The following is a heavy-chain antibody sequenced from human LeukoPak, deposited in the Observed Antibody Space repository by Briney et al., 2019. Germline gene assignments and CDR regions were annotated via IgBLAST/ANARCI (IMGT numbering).Heavy chain of an antibody. CDR3: ARGFGFGELLDN. CDR2: ISSIGTPI. J-gene: IGHJ4*02. D-gene: IGHD3-10*01. V-gene: IGHV3-11*01. CDR1: GLTFSDYY. Sequence: GGSLRPACAASGLTFSDYYMGWIRQAPGKWLEWDSYISSIGTPIYHTDSVKGRLIISRDNDKKSLYLQMNSLRDGDTALYYCARGFGFGELLDNWGQGTVVPVSS.